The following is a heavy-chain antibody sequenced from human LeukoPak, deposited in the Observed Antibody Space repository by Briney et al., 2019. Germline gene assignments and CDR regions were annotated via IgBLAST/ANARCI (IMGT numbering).Heavy chain of an antibody. CDR3: ARGGVRFGELWTYLTY. D-gene: IGHD3-10*01. V-gene: IGHV1-18*01. J-gene: IGHJ4*02. CDR1: DYTFTNYG. Sequence: ASVKVSCKASDYTFTNYGITWVRQAPGQGLEWMGWISPYNGNTNYAQKFQGRVTITTDTSTSTAYMELRSLRSDDTAVYYCARGGVRFGELWTYLTYWGQGTLVTVSS. CDR2: ISPYNGNT.